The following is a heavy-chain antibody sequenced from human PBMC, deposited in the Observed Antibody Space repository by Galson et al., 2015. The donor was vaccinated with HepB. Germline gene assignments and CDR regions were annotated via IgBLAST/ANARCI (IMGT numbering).Heavy chain of an antibody. CDR3: ASGPPAIRGYGYGYFDY. J-gene: IGHJ4*02. CDR1: GFTFSSSA. CDR2: ISYDGSNK. Sequence: SLRLSCAASGFTFSSSAMHWVRQAPGKGLEWVAVISYDGSNKYYADSVKGRFTISRDNSKNTLYLQMNSLRAEDTAVYYCASGPPAIRGYGYGYFDYWGQGALVTVSS. D-gene: IGHD5-18*01. V-gene: IGHV3-30-3*01.